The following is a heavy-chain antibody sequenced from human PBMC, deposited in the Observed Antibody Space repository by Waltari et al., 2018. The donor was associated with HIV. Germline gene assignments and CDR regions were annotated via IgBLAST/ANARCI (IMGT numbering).Heavy chain of an antibody. Sequence: QVQLQESGPGLVKPSQTLSLTCTVSGGSISSGSYYWSWIRQPAGKGLEWIGRIYTSGSTNYNPSLKSRVTISVDTSKNQFSLKLSSVTNADTAVYYCARDRNYYYDSSGYFFNAFDIWGQGTMVTVSS. J-gene: IGHJ3*02. V-gene: IGHV4-61*02. D-gene: IGHD3-22*01. CDR3: ARDRNYYYDSSGYFFNAFDI. CDR2: IYTSGST. CDR1: GGSISSGSYY.